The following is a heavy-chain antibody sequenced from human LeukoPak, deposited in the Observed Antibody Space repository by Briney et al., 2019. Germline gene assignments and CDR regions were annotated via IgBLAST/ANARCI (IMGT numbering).Heavy chain of an antibody. Sequence: GGSLRLSCAASGFTVSSNYMSWVRQAPGKGLEWVSVIYSGGSTYYADSVKGRFTISRDNSKNTLYLQMNSLRAEDTAVYYCAKDGDYDSSGYYPLWLDYWGQGTLVTVSS. D-gene: IGHD3-22*01. V-gene: IGHV3-53*05. CDR3: AKDGDYDSSGYYPLWLDY. CDR1: GFTVSSNY. J-gene: IGHJ4*02. CDR2: IYSGGST.